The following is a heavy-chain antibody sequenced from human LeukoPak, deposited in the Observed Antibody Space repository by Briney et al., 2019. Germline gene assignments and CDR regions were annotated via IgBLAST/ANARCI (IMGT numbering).Heavy chain of an antibody. D-gene: IGHD2-15*01. J-gene: IGHJ4*02. CDR3: ARVRIGFDY. CDR1: GGSISSYY. V-gene: IGHV4-59*01. Sequence: PSETLSLTCTVSGGSISSYYWSWIRQPPGKGLEWIGYIYYSGSTNYNPSLKSRVTISVDTSKNQFSLKLSSVTAADTAVYHCARVRIGFDYWGQGTLVTVSS. CDR2: IYYSGST.